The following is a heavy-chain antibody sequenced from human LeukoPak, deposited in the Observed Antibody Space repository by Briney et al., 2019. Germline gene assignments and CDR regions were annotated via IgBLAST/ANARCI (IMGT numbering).Heavy chain of an antibody. CDR3: ARAPVWTGYYYYMDV. CDR1: GYTFTNYD. Sequence: GASVKVSCKASGYTFTNYDINWVRQATGQGLEWMGCMNPNSGNTGYAQKFQGRVTITRNTSISTAYMELSSLRSEDTAVYYCARAPVWTGYYYYMDVWGKGTTVTVSS. CDR2: MNPNSGNT. J-gene: IGHJ6*03. D-gene: IGHD3/OR15-3a*01. V-gene: IGHV1-8*03.